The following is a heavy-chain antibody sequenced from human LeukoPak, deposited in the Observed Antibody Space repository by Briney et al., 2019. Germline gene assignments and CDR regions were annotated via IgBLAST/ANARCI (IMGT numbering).Heavy chain of an antibody. CDR2: ISRSGDTI. V-gene: IGHV3-11*04. Sequence: PGGSLRLSCAASGFTFSDYDMTWIRLVPGKGLECLSYISRSGDTISYADSVRGRFTVSRDNTKNSMYVRMNSLRAEDTAVYYCARFTTVNTPKAYYYYYMDVWGKGTTVAVSS. D-gene: IGHD4-11*01. J-gene: IGHJ6*03. CDR3: ARFTTVNTPKAYYYYYMDV. CDR1: GFTFSDYD.